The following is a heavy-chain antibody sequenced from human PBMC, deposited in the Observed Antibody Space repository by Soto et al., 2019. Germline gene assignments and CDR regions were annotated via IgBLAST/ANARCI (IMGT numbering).Heavy chain of an antibody. CDR1: GGTFSSYA. J-gene: IGHJ6*02. CDR3: ARGLLPGVPTTPLLYYYYGMAV. V-gene: IGHV1-69*01. D-gene: IGHD5-12*01. CDR2: IIPISGTA. Sequence: QVQLVQSGAEVKKPGSSVKVSCKASGGTFSSYAISWVRQAPGQGLEWMGGIIPISGTAKYAQKFQGRVTITADESTSTAYMELSGLRSEAPAVSYCARGLLPGVPTTPLLYYYYGMAVWGQGTTVTVSS.